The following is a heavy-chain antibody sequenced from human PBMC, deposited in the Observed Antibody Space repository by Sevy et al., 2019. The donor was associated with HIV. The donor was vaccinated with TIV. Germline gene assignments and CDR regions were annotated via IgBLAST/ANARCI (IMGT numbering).Heavy chain of an antibody. D-gene: IGHD2-15*01. V-gene: IGHV3-30*18. CDR1: GFTFSSYG. Sequence: GGSLRLSCAASGFTFSSYGMHWVRQAPGKGLEWVAVISYDGSNKCYADSVKGRFTISRDNSKNTLYLQMNSLRAEDTAVYYCAKDRASLGYCSGGSCYFTILDYWGQGTLVTVSS. J-gene: IGHJ4*02. CDR3: AKDRASLGYCSGGSCYFTILDY. CDR2: ISYDGSNK.